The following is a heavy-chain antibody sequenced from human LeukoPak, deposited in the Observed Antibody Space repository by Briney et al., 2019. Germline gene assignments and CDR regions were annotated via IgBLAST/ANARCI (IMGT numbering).Heavy chain of an antibody. CDR3: AKSNGYGLVDI. D-gene: IGHD3-10*01. J-gene: IGHJ3*02. CDR2: IFYSGST. CDR1: GGSISRYY. V-gene: IGHV4-39*07. Sequence: PSETLSLTCAVSGGSISRYYWGWIRQPPGKGLEWIGNIFYSGSTYYSPSLKSRVTISLDTSRNQFSLKLTSVTAADTAVYYCAKSNGYGLVDIWGQGTMVTVSS.